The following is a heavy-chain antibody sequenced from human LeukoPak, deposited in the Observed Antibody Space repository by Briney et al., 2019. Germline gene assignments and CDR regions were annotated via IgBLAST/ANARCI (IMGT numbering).Heavy chain of an antibody. CDR2: INPNSGDA. CDR1: GYTFNDYY. J-gene: IGHJ5*02. V-gene: IGHV1-2*02. D-gene: IGHD3-10*01. CDR3: ARGRLLWFGELYRWFDP. Sequence: ASVKVSCKASGYTFNDYYIHWVRQAPGQGLEWMGWINPNSGDANYAQKFQGRVTMTRDTSISTAYMELSSLRSEDTAVYYCARGRLLWFGELYRWFDPWGQGTLVTVSS.